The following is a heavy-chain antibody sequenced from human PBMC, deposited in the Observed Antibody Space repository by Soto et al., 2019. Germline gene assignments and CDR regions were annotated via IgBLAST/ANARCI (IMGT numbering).Heavy chain of an antibody. V-gene: IGHV1-69*12. CDR3: ARPVAVAANAFDI. CDR2: IIPIFGTA. J-gene: IGHJ3*02. Sequence: QVQLVQSGAEVKKPGSSVKVSCKASGGTFSSYAISWVRQAPGQGLEWMGGIIPIFGTANYAQTFQGRVTITADESRGTDYMELRSPSSEDTAAYYCARPVAVAANAFDIWGQGTMVTVSS. CDR1: GGTFSSYA. D-gene: IGHD6-19*01.